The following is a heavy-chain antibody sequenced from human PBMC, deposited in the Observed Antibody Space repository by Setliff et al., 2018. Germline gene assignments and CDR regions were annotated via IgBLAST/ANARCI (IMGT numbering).Heavy chain of an antibody. Sequence: PGGSLRLSCAASGFTFSDYYMNWIRQAPGKGLEWVSAISGSGGSTYYADSVKGRFTISRDNAKNSLYLQMNSLRAEDTAMYYCARDGGEYWGQGTLVTVSS. CDR1: GFTFSDYY. J-gene: IGHJ4*02. V-gene: IGHV3-11*04. CDR3: ARDGGEY. D-gene: IGHD3-16*01. CDR2: ISGSGGST.